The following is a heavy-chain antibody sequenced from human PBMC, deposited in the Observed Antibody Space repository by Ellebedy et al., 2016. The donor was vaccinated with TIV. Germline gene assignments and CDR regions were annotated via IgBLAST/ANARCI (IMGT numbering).Heavy chain of an antibody. Sequence: SETLSLXCTVSGGSISSSSYYWGWIRQPPGKGLEWIGSIYYSGSTYYNPSLKSRVTISVDTSKNQFSLKLSSVTAADTAVYYCARKVGQWLGFYYYYGMDVWGQGTTVTVSS. CDR2: IYYSGST. J-gene: IGHJ6*02. CDR1: GGSISSSSYY. D-gene: IGHD6-19*01. CDR3: ARKVGQWLGFYYYYGMDV. V-gene: IGHV4-39*01.